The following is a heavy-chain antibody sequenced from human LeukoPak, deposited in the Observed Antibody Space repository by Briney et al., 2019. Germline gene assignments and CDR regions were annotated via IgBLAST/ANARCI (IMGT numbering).Heavy chain of an antibody. D-gene: IGHD3-9*01. CDR3: TSTHYDISTGYYHPPDH. CDR2: IKSKKDGGTT. J-gene: IGHJ5*02. CDR1: GFTFSSYW. V-gene: IGHV3-15*01. Sequence: PGGSLRLSCAASGFTFSSYWMSWVRQAPGKGLEWVGRIKSKKDGGTTDYAAPVKGRFTVSRDDSKNTLSLQMSSLKIEDTALYYCTSTHYDISTGYYHPPDHWGHGTLVTVSS.